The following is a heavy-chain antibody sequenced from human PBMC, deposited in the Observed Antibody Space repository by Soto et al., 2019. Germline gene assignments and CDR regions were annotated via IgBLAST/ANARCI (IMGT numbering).Heavy chain of an antibody. CDR1: GFRLGSYG. J-gene: IGHJ4*02. Sequence: GGSLRLSCDVSGFRLGSYGMHWVRQAPGKGLEWVAVIGFDGKNENYGDSVKGRFTVSRDNSRNTLYLQMNSLRVEDTAVYFCAREIGYSSTWPAYWGKGTLVTVSS. D-gene: IGHD6-13*01. CDR3: AREIGYSSTWPAY. V-gene: IGHV3-33*01. CDR2: IGFDGKNE.